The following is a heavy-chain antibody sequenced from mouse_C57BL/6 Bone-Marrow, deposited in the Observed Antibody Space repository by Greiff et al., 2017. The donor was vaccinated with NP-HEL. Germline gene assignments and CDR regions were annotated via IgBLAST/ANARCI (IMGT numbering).Heavy chain of an antibody. D-gene: IGHD1-3*01. V-gene: IGHV5-4*01. Sequence: EVQLVESGGGLVKPGGSLKLSCAASGFTFSSYAMSWVRQTPEKRLEWVATISDGGSYTYYPDNVKGRFTISRDNAKNNLYLQMSHLKSEDTAMYYCARESGNPYAMDYWGQGTSVTVSS. J-gene: IGHJ4*01. CDR3: ARESGNPYAMDY. CDR2: ISDGGSYT. CDR1: GFTFSSYA.